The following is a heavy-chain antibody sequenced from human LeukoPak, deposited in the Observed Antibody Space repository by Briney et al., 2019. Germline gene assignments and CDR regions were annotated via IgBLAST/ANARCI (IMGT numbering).Heavy chain of an antibody. Sequence: ASVKVSCKASGYTFTGYYMHWVRQAPGQGLEWMGWINPDSGSTNYAQKFQGRVTMTRDTSISTAYVELSRLRSDDTAVYYCARDRGITMVRGVIHWYFDLWGRGTLVTVSS. J-gene: IGHJ2*01. CDR3: ARDRGITMVRGVIHWYFDL. CDR1: GYTFTGYY. D-gene: IGHD3-10*01. V-gene: IGHV1-2*02. CDR2: INPDSGST.